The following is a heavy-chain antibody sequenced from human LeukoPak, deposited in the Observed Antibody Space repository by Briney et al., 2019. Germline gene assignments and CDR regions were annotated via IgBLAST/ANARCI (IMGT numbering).Heavy chain of an antibody. V-gene: IGHV3-7*01. Sequence: GGSLRLSCAASGFTFSSYWMSWVRQAPGKGLEWVANVKQDGSEKYYVDSVKGRFAISRDNAKNSLYMQMNSLRAEDTAVYYCARDVWVLYCSSSSCYSNYYYMDVWGKGTTVTISS. CDR3: ARDVWVLYCSSSSCYSNYYYMDV. J-gene: IGHJ6*03. D-gene: IGHD2-2*01. CDR2: VKQDGSEK. CDR1: GFTFSSYW.